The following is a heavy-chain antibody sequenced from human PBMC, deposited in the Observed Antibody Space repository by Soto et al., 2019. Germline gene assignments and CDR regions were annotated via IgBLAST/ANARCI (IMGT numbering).Heavy chain of an antibody. CDR2: IYYTGST. V-gene: IGHV4-59*01. CDR3: ARLPWADYGGIFDP. D-gene: IGHD4-17*01. CDR1: GGSISSYY. Sequence: QVQLQESGPGLVKPSETLSLTCTVSGGSISSYYWTWIRQPPGKGLEWIGYIYYTGSTNYNPSLKSRVTIXVXTXXHQCSLKLGFVTAAVTAVYSWARLPWADYGGIFDPWGQGTLVTVSS. J-gene: IGHJ5*02.